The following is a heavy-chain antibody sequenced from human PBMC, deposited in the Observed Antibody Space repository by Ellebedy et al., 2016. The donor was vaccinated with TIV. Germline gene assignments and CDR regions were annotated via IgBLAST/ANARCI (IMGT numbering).Heavy chain of an antibody. CDR1: GGTFISDA. CDR2: INTHNGNT. J-gene: IGHJ4*02. Sequence: ASVKVSCKASGGTFISDAISWVRQAPGQGLEWMGWINTHNGNTNDAQKFQDRVTMTTDTSTSTVYMELRSLRSDDTAVYYCTRDQGGCLGDSWGQGTLVTVSS. CDR3: TRDQGGCLGDS. D-gene: IGHD2-15*01. V-gene: IGHV1-18*01.